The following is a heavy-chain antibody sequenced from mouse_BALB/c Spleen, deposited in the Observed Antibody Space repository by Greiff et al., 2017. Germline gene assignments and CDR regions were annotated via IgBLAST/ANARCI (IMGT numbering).Heavy chain of an antibody. CDR1: GYSITSDYA. CDR3: ARSIGSYAMDY. J-gene: IGHJ4*01. Sequence: EVKLVESGPGLVKPSQSLSLTCTVTGYSITSDYAWNWIRQFPGNKLEWMGYISYSGSTSYNPSLKSRISITRDTSKNQFFLQLNSVTTEDTATYYCARSIGSYAMDYWGQGTSVTVSS. CDR2: ISYSGST. V-gene: IGHV3-2*02.